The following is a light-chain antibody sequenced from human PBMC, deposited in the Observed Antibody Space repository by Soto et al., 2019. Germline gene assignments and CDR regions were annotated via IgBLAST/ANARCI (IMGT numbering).Light chain of an antibody. Sequence: EIVLTQSPGTLSLSPGERATLSCRASQSVTSSYLAWYQHKPGQAPRLLIYAASRRATGIPDRFTGSGSGTDFTLTISRLGPDDFAVYYCHQYGRSPPTFVGGTKVEIK. V-gene: IGKV3-20*01. CDR1: QSVTSSY. CDR3: HQYGRSPPT. CDR2: AAS. J-gene: IGKJ4*01.